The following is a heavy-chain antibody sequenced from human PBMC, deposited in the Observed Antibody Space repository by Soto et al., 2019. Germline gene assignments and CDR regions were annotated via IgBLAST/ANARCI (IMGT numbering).Heavy chain of an antibody. Sequence: GGSLRLSCAASGFTFSDYYMSWIRQAPGKGLEWVSYISSSGSTIYYADSVKGRFTISRDNAKNSLYLQMNSLRAEDTAVYYCAGGPTNNQIYGDVRPTTKRDYYYYMDVWGKGTTVTVSS. CDR3: AGGPTNNQIYGDVRPTTKRDYYYYMDV. J-gene: IGHJ6*03. D-gene: IGHD4-17*01. CDR1: GFTFSDYY. CDR2: ISSSGSTI. V-gene: IGHV3-11*01.